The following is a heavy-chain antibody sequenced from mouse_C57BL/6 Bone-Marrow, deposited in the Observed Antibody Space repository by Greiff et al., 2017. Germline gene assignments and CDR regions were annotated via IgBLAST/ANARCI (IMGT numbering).Heavy chain of an antibody. CDR1: GYTFTSYW. Sequence: VQLQQPGAELVKPGASVKLSCKASGYTFTSYWMHWVKQRPGQGLEWIGMIHPNSGSTNYNEKFKSKATLTVDKSSSTAYMQLSSLTSEDSAVYYCARNYGSSSGDYWGQGTTLTVSS. J-gene: IGHJ2*01. D-gene: IGHD1-1*01. CDR2: IHPNSGST. V-gene: IGHV1-64*01. CDR3: ARNYGSSSGDY.